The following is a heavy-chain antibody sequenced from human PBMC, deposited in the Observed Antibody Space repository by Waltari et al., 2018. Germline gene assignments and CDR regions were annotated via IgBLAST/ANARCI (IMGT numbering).Heavy chain of an antibody. V-gene: IGHV5-51*01. D-gene: IGHD7-27*01. CDR3: CRLKSGDYDAFDI. J-gene: IGHJ3*02. CDR1: GYSFTSYW. Sequence: EVQLVQSGAEVKKPGESLKISCKGSGYSFTSYWIGWVRQMPGKGLEWMGIIYPGDSDTRYSPAFQGQVTISADKSISTAYLQWSSLNTEDTAVYFCCRLKSGDYDAFDIWGQGTMVTVSS. CDR2: IYPGDSDT.